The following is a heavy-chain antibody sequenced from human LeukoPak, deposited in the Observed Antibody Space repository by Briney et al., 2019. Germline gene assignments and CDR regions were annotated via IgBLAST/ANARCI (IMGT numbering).Heavy chain of an antibody. CDR2: MYYSGSN. J-gene: IGHJ3*02. D-gene: IGHD3-22*01. Sequence: SETLSLTCTVSGGSISTYYWSWIRQPPGKGLEWIGSMYYSGSNNYKPSLKSRVTISVDTSKNQFSLKLSSVTAADTAVYYCARHAYYYDRSGSYEAFDIWGQGTMVTVSS. CDR3: ARHAYYYDRSGSYEAFDI. V-gene: IGHV4-59*08. CDR1: GGSISTYY.